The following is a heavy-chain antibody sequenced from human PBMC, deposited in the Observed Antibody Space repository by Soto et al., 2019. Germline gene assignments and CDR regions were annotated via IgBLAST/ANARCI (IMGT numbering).Heavy chain of an antibody. D-gene: IGHD2-2*01. Sequence: EVQLVESGGGLVQPGRSLRLSCAASGFTFDDYAMHWVRQAPGKGLEWVSGISWNSGSIGYADSVKGRFTISRDNAKNSLYLQMNRLRAEDTALYYCAKGGQLLTEGGGYWGQGTQVTVSS. CDR3: AKGGQLLTEGGGY. CDR1: GFTFDDYA. V-gene: IGHV3-9*01. J-gene: IGHJ4*02. CDR2: ISWNSGSI.